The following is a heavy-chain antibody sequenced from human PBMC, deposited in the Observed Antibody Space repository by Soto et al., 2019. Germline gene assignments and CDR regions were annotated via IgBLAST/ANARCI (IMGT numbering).Heavy chain of an antibody. D-gene: IGHD3-22*01. CDR3: ARRAYYYDSSGYYAFDI. Sequence: SETLSLTCTVSGGSISSGGYYWSWIRQHQGKGLEWIGYIYYSVSTYYNPSLKSRVTISVDTSKNQFSLKLSSVTAADTAVYYCARRAYYYDSSGYYAFDIWGQGTMVTVSS. CDR2: IYYSVST. J-gene: IGHJ3*02. CDR1: GGSISSGGYY. V-gene: IGHV4-31*03.